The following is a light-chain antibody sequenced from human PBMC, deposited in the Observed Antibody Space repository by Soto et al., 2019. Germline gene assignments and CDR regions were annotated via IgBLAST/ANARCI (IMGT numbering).Light chain of an antibody. CDR3: MQSIQFPIT. V-gene: IGKV2D-29*01. CDR2: EVS. Sequence: DIVLTQDPLSLSVTPGQPASMSCKPIESLLHSDGKTYLYWYLQKPGHPPQLMIYEVSNRFSGVPDRFSGSGSGTDFTLKISRVEAEDVGVYYCMQSIQFPITFGQGTLLEVK. CDR1: ESLLHSDGKTY. J-gene: IGKJ5*01.